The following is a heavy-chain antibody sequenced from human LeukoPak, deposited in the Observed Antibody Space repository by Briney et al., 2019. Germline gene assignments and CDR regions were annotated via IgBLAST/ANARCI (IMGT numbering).Heavy chain of an antibody. V-gene: IGHV3-7*01. CDR1: GFTFSRSYW. D-gene: IGHD1-7*01. Sequence: GGSLRLSCAASGFTFSRSYWMSWVRQAPGKGLEWVANIKQDGSEKYYVDSVKGRFTISRDNAKNSLYLQMNSLRAEDTAVYYCAGHPNYRIDRWGQGTLVTVSS. J-gene: IGHJ4*02. CDR2: IKQDGSEK. CDR3: AGHPNYRIDR.